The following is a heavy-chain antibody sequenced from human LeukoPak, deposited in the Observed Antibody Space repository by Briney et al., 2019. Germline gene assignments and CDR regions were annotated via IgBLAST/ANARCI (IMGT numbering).Heavy chain of an antibody. CDR1: GYSISSGYY. J-gene: IGHJ5*02. Sequence: SETLSLTCTVSGYSISSGYYWSWIRQPPGKGLEWVGYIYYSGSTNYNPSLMSRLTISVDTSKNQFSLKLSSVTASDTAVYYCARDQANFYPTVGWFDPWGQGTLVTVSS. V-gene: IGHV4-38-2*02. CDR2: IYYSGST. D-gene: IGHD1-1*01. CDR3: ARDQANFYPTVGWFDP.